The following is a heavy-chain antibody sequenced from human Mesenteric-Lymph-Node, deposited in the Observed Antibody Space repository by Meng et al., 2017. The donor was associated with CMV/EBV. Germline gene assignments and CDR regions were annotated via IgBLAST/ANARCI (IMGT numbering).Heavy chain of an antibody. CDR2: IYYSGST. J-gene: IGHJ3*02. V-gene: IGHV4-39*07. Sequence: SETLSLTCTVSGGSISSSSYYWGWIRQPPGKGLEWIGSIYYSGSTYYNPSLKSRVTISVDTSKNQFSLKLSSVTAADTAVYYCARARKQTIAFDIWGQGTMVTVSS. D-gene: IGHD1-14*01. CDR3: ARARKQTIAFDI. CDR1: GGSISSSSYY.